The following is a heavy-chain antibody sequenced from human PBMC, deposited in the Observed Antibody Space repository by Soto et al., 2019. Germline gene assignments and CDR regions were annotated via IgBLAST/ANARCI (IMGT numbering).Heavy chain of an antibody. Sequence: GGSQRLSCAASGFTFRSYGRHWVRQAPGKGLVWVSRINSDGSSTSYADSVKGRFTISRDNAKNTLYLQMNSLRAEDTAVYYCARVDITGTRHYYMDVWGKGTTVTVSS. V-gene: IGHV3-74*01. D-gene: IGHD1-20*01. CDR3: ARVDITGTRHYYMDV. CDR2: INSDGSST. CDR1: GFTFRSYG. J-gene: IGHJ6*03.